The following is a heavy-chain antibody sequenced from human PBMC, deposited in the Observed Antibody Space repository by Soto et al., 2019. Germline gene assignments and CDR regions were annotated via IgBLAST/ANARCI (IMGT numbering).Heavy chain of an antibody. J-gene: IGHJ5*02. CDR2: INPHGGST. CDR3: ARSSGGNFGIIIEGSNWFDP. D-gene: IGHD3-3*01. Sequence: QVRLVQSGAEVRRPGASVKVSCKAPGDTFTSYYLNWVRQAPGQGLEWMGVINPHGGSTKYAQKFQGRGTMTRDTSSSTVYMELRSLRSDDTAIYYCARSSGGNFGIIIEGSNWFDPWGQGTLVTVSS. V-gene: IGHV1-46*01. CDR1: GDTFTSYY.